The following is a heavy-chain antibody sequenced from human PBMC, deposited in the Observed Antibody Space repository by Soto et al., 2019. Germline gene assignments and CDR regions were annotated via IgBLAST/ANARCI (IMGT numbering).Heavy chain of an antibody. D-gene: IGHD3-3*01. Sequence: PGGSLRLFCAASGFTFSSYAMHWVRQAPGKGLEWVAVISSDGGKKYYADSVKGRFTISRDNSRNTLYLHMNSLRAEDTAVYYSARGPGITIFGVANYWGQGTLVTVSS. CDR1: GFTFSSYA. V-gene: IGHV3-30-3*01. CDR2: ISSDGGKK. J-gene: IGHJ4*02. CDR3: ARGPGITIFGVANY.